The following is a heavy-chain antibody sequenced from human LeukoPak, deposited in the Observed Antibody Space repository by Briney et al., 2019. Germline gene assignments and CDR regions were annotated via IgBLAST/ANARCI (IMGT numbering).Heavy chain of an antibody. V-gene: IGHV3-74*01. J-gene: IGHJ6*03. CDR2: INSDGSST. CDR1: GFTFSSYW. CDR3: ARDSSGWYVSYYYYYMDV. D-gene: IGHD6-19*01. Sequence: GGSLRLSCAASGFTFSSYWMHWVRQAPGKGLVWVSRINSDGSSTSYADSVKGRFTISRDNAKNTPYLQMNSLRAEDTAVYYCARDSSGWYVSYYYYYMDVWGKGTTVTVSS.